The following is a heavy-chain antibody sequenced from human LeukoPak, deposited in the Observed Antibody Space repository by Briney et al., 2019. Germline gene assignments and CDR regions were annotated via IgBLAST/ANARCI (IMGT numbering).Heavy chain of an antibody. V-gene: IGHV4-59*08. CDR3: ARHYSNYAYYYYMDV. Sequence: PSETLSLTCTVSGGSISSYHWSWIRQPPGKGLEWIGYIYYSGSTNYNPSLKSRVTISVDTSKNQFSLKLSSVTAADTAVYYCARHYSNYAYYYYMDVWGKGTTVTVSS. CDR2: IYYSGST. CDR1: GGSISSYH. D-gene: IGHD4-11*01. J-gene: IGHJ6*03.